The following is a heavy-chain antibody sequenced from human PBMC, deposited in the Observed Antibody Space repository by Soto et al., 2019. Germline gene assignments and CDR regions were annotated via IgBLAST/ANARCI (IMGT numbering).Heavy chain of an antibody. CDR3: ARDSGYSYGTDY. V-gene: IGHV4-59*01. Sequence: SETLSLTCTVSGGSISSYYWSWIRQPPGKGLEWIGYIYYSGSTNYNPSLKSRVTISVDTSKNQFSLKLSSVTAADTAVYYCARDSGYSYGTDYWGQGTLVTVS. D-gene: IGHD5-18*01. CDR1: GGSISSYY. J-gene: IGHJ4*02. CDR2: IYYSGST.